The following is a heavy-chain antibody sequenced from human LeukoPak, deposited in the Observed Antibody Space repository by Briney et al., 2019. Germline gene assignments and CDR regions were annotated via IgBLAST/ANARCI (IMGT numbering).Heavy chain of an antibody. CDR1: GFTFSDYY. V-gene: IGHV3-11*01. Sequence: GALRLSCAASGFTFSDYYMSWIRQAPGKGLEWVSYISSSGSTIYYADSVKGRFTISRDNAKNSLYLQMNSLRAEDTAVYYCARVVTMVRGVIPQGWFDPWGQGTLVTVSS. CDR2: ISSSGSTI. J-gene: IGHJ5*02. D-gene: IGHD3-10*01. CDR3: ARVVTMVRGVIPQGWFDP.